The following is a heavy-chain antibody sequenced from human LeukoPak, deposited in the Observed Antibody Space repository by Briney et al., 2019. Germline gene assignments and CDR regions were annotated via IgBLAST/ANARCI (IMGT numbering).Heavy chain of an antibody. J-gene: IGHJ4*02. CDR2: IRYDGNKT. Sequence: GGSLRLSCAASGFTFSSYGMHWVRQAPGKGLQWVALIRYDGNKTNYADSVKGRFTISRDNSKNTLYLQMNSLRAEDTAVYYCASAPGVAAQVDYWGQGTLVTVSS. D-gene: IGHD6-13*01. CDR3: ASAPGVAAQVDY. V-gene: IGHV3-30*02. CDR1: GFTFSSYG.